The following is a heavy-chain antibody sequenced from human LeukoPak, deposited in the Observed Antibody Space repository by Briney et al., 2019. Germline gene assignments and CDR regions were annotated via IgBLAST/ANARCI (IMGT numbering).Heavy chain of an antibody. Sequence: SETLSFTFTVSGDSIRNYYWSRLPQSPGKELMWVVYIDNGEGTNYNPSHNSLVTISTDTSKNHFSLMLTSVTAADTAVYYCARAEKAVTGTLDSWGQGTVITVTS. D-gene: IGHD6-19*01. V-gene: IGHV4-59*01. CDR3: ARAEKAVTGTLDS. CDR1: GDSIRNYY. J-gene: IGHJ4*02. CDR2: IDNGEGT.